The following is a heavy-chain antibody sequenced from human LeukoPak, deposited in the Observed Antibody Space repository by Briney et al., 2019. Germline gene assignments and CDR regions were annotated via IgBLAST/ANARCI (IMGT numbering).Heavy chain of an antibody. CDR2: ISSSTSYI. D-gene: IGHD3-22*01. V-gene: IGHV3-21*01. CDR3: ARDYYDSSGYPSYNWFDP. CDR1: GFTFSSYT. J-gene: IGHJ5*02. Sequence: PGGSLRLSCAASGFTFSSYTINWVRQAPGKGLEWVSSISSSTSYIYYADSLKGRFTISRDNAKNSLYLQMNSLRAEDTAVYYCARDYYDSSGYPSYNWFDPWGQGTLVTVSS.